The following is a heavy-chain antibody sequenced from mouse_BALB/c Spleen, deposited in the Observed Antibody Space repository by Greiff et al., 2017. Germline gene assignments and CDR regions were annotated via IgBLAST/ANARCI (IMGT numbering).Heavy chain of an antibody. CDR2: ISSGGSYT. CDR3: AIYYGYDEGV. Sequence: EVKVEESGGGLVKPGGSLKLSCAASGFTFSSYAMSWVRQTPEKRLEWVATISSGGSYTYYPDSVKGRFTISRDNAKNTLYLQMSSLRSEDTAMYYCAIYYGYDEGVWGAGTTVTVSS. D-gene: IGHD2-2*01. J-gene: IGHJ1*01. CDR1: GFTFSSYA. V-gene: IGHV5-9-3*01.